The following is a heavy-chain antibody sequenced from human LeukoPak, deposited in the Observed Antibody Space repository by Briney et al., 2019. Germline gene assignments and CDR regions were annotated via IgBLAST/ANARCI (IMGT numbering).Heavy chain of an antibody. CDR2: ISGIGNAI. CDR3: ARHLATSGSYPLDY. J-gene: IGHJ4*02. Sequence: GGSLTLSCAASGFTFTDYSLSWVRQAPGKGLEWVSAISGIGNAIFYADSVKGRFTISRDSSKNTLYLQMASLTAEDTAVYYCARHLATSGSYPLDYWGQGTLVTVSS. D-gene: IGHD2-15*01. CDR1: GFTFTDYS. V-gene: IGHV3-23*01.